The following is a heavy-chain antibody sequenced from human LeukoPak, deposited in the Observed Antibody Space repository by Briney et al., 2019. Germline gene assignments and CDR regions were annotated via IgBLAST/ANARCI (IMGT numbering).Heavy chain of an antibody. CDR1: GFTFSNSN. V-gene: IGHV3-48*02. D-gene: IGHD2-21*01. Sequence: PGGSLRLSCAASGFTFSNSNMNWVRQAPGKGLEWVSFISSSSSNIKYADSVKGRFTISRDNAKNSLFLQMNNLRDEDTAVYYCARPLVFGGQATLVTVSS. CDR3: ARPLVF. CDR2: ISSSSSNI. J-gene: IGHJ4*02.